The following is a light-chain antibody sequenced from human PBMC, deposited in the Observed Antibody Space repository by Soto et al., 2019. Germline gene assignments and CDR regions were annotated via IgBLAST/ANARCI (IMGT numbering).Light chain of an antibody. V-gene: IGLV2-23*01. CDR2: KGS. CDR3: CSYAGSITFYV. Sequence: QCALTQPASVSGAAGEGITISCTGTNSDVGSYNLVSWYQQHPGKAPKLVIYKGSERPSGVSNRFSGSKSGNTASLTISGLQAEDEADYYCCSYAGSITFYVFGTGTKVTVL. J-gene: IGLJ1*01. CDR1: NSDVGSYNL.